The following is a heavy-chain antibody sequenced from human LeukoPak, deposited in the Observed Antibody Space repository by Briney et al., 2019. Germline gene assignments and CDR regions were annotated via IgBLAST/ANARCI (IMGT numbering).Heavy chain of an antibody. CDR1: GFTFSSYA. D-gene: IGHD4-17*01. Sequence: GRSLRLSCAASGFTFSSYAMHWVRQAPGKGLEWVAVISYDRSNKYYADSVKGRFTISRDNSKNTLYLQMNSLRAEDTAVYYCARNQGYGVCDWGYYIDYWGQGTLVTVSS. CDR3: ARNQGYGVCDWGYYIDY. CDR2: ISYDRSNK. J-gene: IGHJ4*02. V-gene: IGHV3-30*04.